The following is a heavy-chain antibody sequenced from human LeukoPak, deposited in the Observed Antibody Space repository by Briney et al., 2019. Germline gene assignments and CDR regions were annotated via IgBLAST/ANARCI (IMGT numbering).Heavy chain of an antibody. V-gene: IGHV1-2*02. Sequence: ASVKVSCKASGYPFIDYYLHWVRQAPGQGLEWMGCINPNTGDTNSAQNFQGRVIMTRDTSITAAYMELSRLKSDDTALYYCASKGAGHCYDASCMGSFDLWGQGTTVAVSS. CDR2: INPNTGDT. J-gene: IGHJ3*01. D-gene: IGHD2-15*01. CDR1: GYPFIDYY. CDR3: ASKGAGHCYDASCMGSFDL.